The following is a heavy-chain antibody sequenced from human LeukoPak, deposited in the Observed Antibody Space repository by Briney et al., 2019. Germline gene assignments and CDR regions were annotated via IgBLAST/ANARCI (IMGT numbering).Heavy chain of an antibody. CDR2: IYPGDSDT. D-gene: IGHD6-13*01. CDR3: ARRGIAAAGTADWFDP. V-gene: IGHV5-51*01. CDR1: GYSFTNYW. Sequence: GESPKISCKGSGYSFTNYWIGWVRQMPGKGLEWMGIIYPGDSDTRYSPSFQGQVTISADKSISTAYLQWSSLKASDTAMHYCARRGIAAAGTADWFDPWGQGTLVTVSS. J-gene: IGHJ5*02.